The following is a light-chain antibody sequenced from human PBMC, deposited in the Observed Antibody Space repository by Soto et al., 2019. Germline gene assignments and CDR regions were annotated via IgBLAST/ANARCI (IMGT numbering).Light chain of an antibody. CDR1: SSDIGSNT. J-gene: IGLJ2*01. CDR2: SNN. V-gene: IGLV1-44*01. Sequence: QSVLTQPPSASGTPGQRVTISCSGSSSDIGSNTVNWYQQRPGTAPNLLIYSNNQRPSGVPDRLSGSKSGTSASLAISGLQSEDEADYYCAAWDDSLNVHVVFGGGTKVTVL. CDR3: AAWDDSLNVHVV.